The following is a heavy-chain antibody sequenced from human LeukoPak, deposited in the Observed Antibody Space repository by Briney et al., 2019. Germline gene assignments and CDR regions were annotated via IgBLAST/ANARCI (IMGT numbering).Heavy chain of an antibody. CDR1: GYTFTTYY. CDR2: INPNGGST. Sequence: ASVKVSCKASGYTFTTYYIHWVRQAPGQGLEWMGIINPNGGSTTCAQKFQGRVTMTRDTSTSTVYMELRSLRSEDTAVYYCARGPYSAGDYWGQGTLVTVSS. D-gene: IGHD1-26*01. CDR3: ARGPYSAGDY. J-gene: IGHJ4*02. V-gene: IGHV1-46*01.